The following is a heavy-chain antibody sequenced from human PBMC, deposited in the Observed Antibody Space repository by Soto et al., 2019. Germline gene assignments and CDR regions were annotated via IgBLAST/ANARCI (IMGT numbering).Heavy chain of an antibody. J-gene: IGHJ6*02. Sequence: GSLRLSCAASGFTFSSYGMHWVRQAPGKGLEWVAVISYDGSNKYYADSVKGRFTISRDNSKNTLYLQMNSLRAEDTAVYYCAKDSRYCSSTSCLHYYYYGMDVWGQGTTVTVSS. D-gene: IGHD2-2*01. V-gene: IGHV3-30*18. CDR3: AKDSRYCSSTSCLHYYYYGMDV. CDR2: ISYDGSNK. CDR1: GFTFSSYG.